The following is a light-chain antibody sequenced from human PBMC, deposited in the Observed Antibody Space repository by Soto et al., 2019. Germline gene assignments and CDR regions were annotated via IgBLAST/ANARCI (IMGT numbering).Light chain of an antibody. CDR1: RTVHSN. CDR2: GAS. J-gene: IGKJ1*01. Sequence: PATGSVCPADRGTRSVRASRTVHSNVAWYQHKPGQAPRLLIYGASFRATGMPARFSGSGSGTDFTLTISRLEPEHFAVYYCQQYGTLITLGQGTKVDIK. CDR3: QQYGTLIT. V-gene: IGKV3-15*01.